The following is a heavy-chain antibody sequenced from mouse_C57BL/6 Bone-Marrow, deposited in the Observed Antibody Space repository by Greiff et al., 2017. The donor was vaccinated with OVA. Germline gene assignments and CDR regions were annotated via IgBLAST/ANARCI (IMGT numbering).Heavy chain of an antibody. CDR3: ARDVRLYYSKAYYYAMDY. J-gene: IGHJ4*01. D-gene: IGHD2-5*01. V-gene: IGHV7-1*01. CDR2: SRNKANDYTT. Sequence: EVKLMESGGGLVQSGRSLRLSCATSGFTFSDFYMEWVRQAPGKGLEWIAASRNKANDYTTEYSASVKGRFIVSRDTSQSILYLQMNALRAEDTAIYYCARDVRLYYSKAYYYAMDYWGQGTSVTVSS. CDR1: GFTFSDFY.